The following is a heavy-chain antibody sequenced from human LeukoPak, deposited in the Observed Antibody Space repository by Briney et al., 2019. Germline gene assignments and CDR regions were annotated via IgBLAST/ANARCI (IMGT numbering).Heavy chain of an antibody. D-gene: IGHD2-21*02. Sequence: TSETLSLTCTVSGGSISSSSYYWGWIRQPPGKGLEWIGSIYYSGSTYYNPSLKSRVTISVDTSKNQFSLKLSSVTAADTAVYYCARDGDHCGGDCLGWYFDPWGQGTLVTVSS. CDR3: ARDGDHCGGDCLGWYFDP. J-gene: IGHJ5*02. CDR2: IYYSGST. V-gene: IGHV4-39*02. CDR1: GGSISSSSYY.